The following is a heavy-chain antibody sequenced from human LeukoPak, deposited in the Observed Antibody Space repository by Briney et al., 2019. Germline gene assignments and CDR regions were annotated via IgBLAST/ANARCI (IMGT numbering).Heavy chain of an antibody. CDR3: TRVFVGDEYSSSGY. V-gene: IGHV3-74*01. CDR2: INSDGSST. D-gene: IGHD6-13*01. J-gene: IGHJ4*02. CDR1: GFTFSRYY. Sequence: PGGSLRLSCAASGFTFSRYYMHWVRQAPGKGLVWVSRINSDGSSTTYADSVKGRFTISRDNAKNTLYLQMNSLKVEDTAVYYCTRVFVGDEYSSSGYWGQGTRVTVSS.